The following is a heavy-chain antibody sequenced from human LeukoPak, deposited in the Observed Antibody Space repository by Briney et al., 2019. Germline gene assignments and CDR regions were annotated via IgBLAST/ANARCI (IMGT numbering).Heavy chain of an antibody. CDR3: ARLVATIYGWFDP. J-gene: IGHJ5*02. D-gene: IGHD5-12*01. CDR1: GFTFRSYW. CDR2: IKEDGSEK. Sequence: GGSLRLSCASTGFTFRSYWMSWVRQAPGKGLGWVANIKEDGSEKYYVDSVKGRFTISRDNAKNSLYLQMNSLRAEDTAVYFCARLVATIYGWFDPWGQGTLVTVSS. V-gene: IGHV3-7*04.